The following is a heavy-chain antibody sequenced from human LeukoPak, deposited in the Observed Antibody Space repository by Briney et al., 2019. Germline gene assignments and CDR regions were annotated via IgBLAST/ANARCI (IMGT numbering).Heavy chain of an antibody. CDR2: IKQDGSEK. V-gene: IGHV3-7*01. CDR3: ARVPRIVGATLPFRYYGMDV. Sequence: PGGSLRLSCAASGFTFSSYWMSWVRQAPGNGLEWVANIKQDGSEKYYVDSVKGRFTISRDNAKNSLYLQMNSLRAEDTAVYYCARVPRIVGATLPFRYYGMDVWGQGTTVTVSS. D-gene: IGHD1-26*01. J-gene: IGHJ6*02. CDR1: GFTFSSYW.